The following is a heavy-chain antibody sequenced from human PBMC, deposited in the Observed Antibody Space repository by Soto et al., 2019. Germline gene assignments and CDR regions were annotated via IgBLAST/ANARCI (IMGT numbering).Heavy chain of an antibody. CDR3: ARGAVGAGMDV. CDR1: VFTFSSYA. V-gene: IGHV3-7*01. Sequence: GGSLRLSCAASVFTFSSYAMSWVRQAPGKGLEWVANIKQDGSENYYVDSVKGRFTTSRDNTKNSFYLQMNSLRAEDTAVYYCARGAVGAGMDVWGQGTTVTVSS. CDR2: IKQDGSEN. J-gene: IGHJ6*02. D-gene: IGHD1-26*01.